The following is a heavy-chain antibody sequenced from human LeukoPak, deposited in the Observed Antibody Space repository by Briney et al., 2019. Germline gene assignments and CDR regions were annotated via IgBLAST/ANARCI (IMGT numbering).Heavy chain of an antibody. CDR2: ISAYNGNT. V-gene: IGHV1-18*01. Sequence: ASGKVSCKASGYTFTSYGISWVRQAPGQGLEWMGWISAYNGNTNYAQKLQGRVTMTTDTSTSTAYMELRSLRSDDTAVYYCARAYDSSGYYYVRFDYWGQGTLVTVSS. CDR1: GYTFTSYG. CDR3: ARAYDSSGYYYVRFDY. J-gene: IGHJ4*02. D-gene: IGHD3-22*01.